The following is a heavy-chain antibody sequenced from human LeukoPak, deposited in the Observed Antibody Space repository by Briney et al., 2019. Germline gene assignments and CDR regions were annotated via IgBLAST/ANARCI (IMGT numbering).Heavy chain of an antibody. V-gene: IGHV3-66*02. CDR2: IYSGGST. CDR1: GFTVSSNY. Sequence: GGSLRLSXAASGFTVSSNYMSWVRQAPGKGLEWVSVIYSGGSTYYADSVKGRFTISRDNSKNTLYLQMNSLRAEDTAVYYCARRLVFYIRYFDTTGMDVWGKGTSVTVSS. D-gene: IGHD3-9*01. J-gene: IGHJ6*03. CDR3: ARRLVFYIRYFDTTGMDV.